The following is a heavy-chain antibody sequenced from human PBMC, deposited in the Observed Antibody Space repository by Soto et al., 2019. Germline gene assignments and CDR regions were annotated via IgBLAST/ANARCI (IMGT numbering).Heavy chain of an antibody. CDR1: GFTFSSNA. CDR3: ATHLPWRDIFAGLAPQPFDC. D-gene: IGHD3-9*01. Sequence: GGSLRLSCAASGFTFSSNAMTWVRQAPGKGLEWVSAISGSGGSTYYADSVKGRFTISRDNSKNTLYLQMNSLRAEDTAVYYSATHLPWRDIFAGLAPQPFDCWRQRTLVTVSS. V-gene: IGHV3-23*01. J-gene: IGHJ4*02. CDR2: ISGSGGST.